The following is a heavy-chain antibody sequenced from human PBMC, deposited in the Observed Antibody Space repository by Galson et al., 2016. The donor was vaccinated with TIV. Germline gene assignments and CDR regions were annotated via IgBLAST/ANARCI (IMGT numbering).Heavy chain of an antibody. CDR2: ILPISGQV. J-gene: IGHJ4*02. D-gene: IGHD2-21*02. V-gene: IGHV1-69*06. CDR3: AREGPCGGDSDFLDN. CDR1: GGSFSNLG. Sequence: SVKVSCKASGGSFSNLGLNWVRQAPGQGFEWVGGILPISGQVSYAQNFQDRATITADKSASTVYMELRILRSADPAVYYGAREGPCGGDSDFLDNGGQG.